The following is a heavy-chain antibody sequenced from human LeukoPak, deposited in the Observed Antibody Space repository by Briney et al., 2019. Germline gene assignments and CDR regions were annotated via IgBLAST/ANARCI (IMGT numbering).Heavy chain of an antibody. Sequence: PGGALRLSCAACGCSFSRYGMHWVRQAPGKGREGVGFIRYDGSNKYYADSVKGRFSISRDNSKNTLYLQMNSLRAEDTAVYCCAKGPRITIFGGSGENWFDPWGQGTLVTVSS. CDR1: GCSFSRYG. V-gene: IGHV3-30*02. D-gene: IGHD3-3*01. CDR3: AKGPRITIFGGSGENWFDP. J-gene: IGHJ5*02. CDR2: IRYDGSNK.